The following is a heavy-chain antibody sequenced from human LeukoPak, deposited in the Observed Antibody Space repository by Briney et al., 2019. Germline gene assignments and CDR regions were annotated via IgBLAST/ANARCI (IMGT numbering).Heavy chain of an antibody. CDR1: GFTFSSYG. V-gene: IGHV3-30*02. J-gene: IGHJ6*03. D-gene: IGHD6-13*01. CDR3: ANYPSSWYPTADYYYYMDV. Sequence: QTGGSLRLSCAASGFTFSSYGMHWVRQAPGKGLEWVAFIRYDGSNKYYADSVRGRFTISRDNSKNTLYLQMNSLRAEDTAVYYCANYPSSWYPTADYYYYMDVWGKGTTVTVSS. CDR2: IRYDGSNK.